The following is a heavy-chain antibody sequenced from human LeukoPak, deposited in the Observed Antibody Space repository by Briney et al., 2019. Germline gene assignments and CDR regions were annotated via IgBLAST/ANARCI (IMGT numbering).Heavy chain of an antibody. J-gene: IGHJ5*02. CDR2: INHSGST. V-gene: IGHV4-34*01. CDR3: ARVGRILDWFDP. D-gene: IGHD2-15*01. Sequence: SETLSLTCTVSGGSISGYYWSWIRQPPGEGLEWIGEINHSGSTNYNPSLKSRVTISVDTSKNQFSLKLNSVTAADTAVYYCARVGRILDWFDPWGQGTLVTVSS. CDR1: GGSISGYY.